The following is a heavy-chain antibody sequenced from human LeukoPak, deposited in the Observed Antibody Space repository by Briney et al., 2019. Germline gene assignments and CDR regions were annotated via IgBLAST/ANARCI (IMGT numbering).Heavy chain of an antibody. CDR1: GGSISSGGYY. CDR3: ARGGPYSGSYFDY. J-gene: IGHJ4*02. D-gene: IGHD1-26*01. V-gene: IGHV4-31*03. CDR2: IYYSGST. Sequence: SQTLSLTCTVSGGSISSGGYYWSWIRQHPGKGLEWIGYIYYSGSTYYNPSLKSRVTISVDTSKNQLSLKLSSVTAADTAVYYCARGGPYSGSYFDYWGQGTLVTVSS.